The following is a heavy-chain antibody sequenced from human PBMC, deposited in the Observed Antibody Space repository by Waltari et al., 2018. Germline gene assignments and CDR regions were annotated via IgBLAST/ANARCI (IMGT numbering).Heavy chain of an antibody. D-gene: IGHD5-12*01. V-gene: IGHV2-26*01. CDR2: IFSNDEK. CDR1: GFSLSNARMG. Sequence: QVTLKESGPVLVKPTETLTLTCTVSGFSLSNARMGVSWIRQPPGKALEWLAHIFSNDEKSYSTSLTGRLTISKDTAKSQVVLTRTNMDPVETATYYCARTRRPWGSQPPRRDGYNYLGHFDYWGQGTLVTVSS. CDR3: ARTRRPWGSQPPRRDGYNYLGHFDY. J-gene: IGHJ4*02.